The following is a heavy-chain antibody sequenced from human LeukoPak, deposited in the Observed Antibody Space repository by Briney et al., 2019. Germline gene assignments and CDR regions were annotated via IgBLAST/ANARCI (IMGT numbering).Heavy chain of an antibody. V-gene: IGHV1-69*13. CDR2: IIPIFGTA. CDR1: GGTFSSYA. J-gene: IGHJ4*02. Sequence: SVKVSCKASGGTFSSYAISWVRQAPGQGLEWMGGIIPIFGTADYAQKFQGRVTITADESTSTAYMELSSLRSEDTAVYYCTAHYYDFWSGYFGYWGQGTLVTVSS. D-gene: IGHD3-3*01. CDR3: TAHYYDFWSGYFGY.